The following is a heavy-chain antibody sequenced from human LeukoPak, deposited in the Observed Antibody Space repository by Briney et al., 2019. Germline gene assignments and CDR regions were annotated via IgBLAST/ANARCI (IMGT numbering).Heavy chain of an antibody. CDR2: ISGYNGYT. CDR3: ARDNSVEDTAWWFDP. D-gene: IGHD4-23*01. Sequence: ASVKVSCKTSGYTFTSYGISWVRQAPGQGLEWMGWISGYNGYTKSVQNLQGRVTMTTDTSTSTAYMELRSLRSDDTAVYYCARDNSVEDTAWWFDPWGQGTLVTVSS. V-gene: IGHV1-18*01. CDR1: GYTFTSYG. J-gene: IGHJ5*02.